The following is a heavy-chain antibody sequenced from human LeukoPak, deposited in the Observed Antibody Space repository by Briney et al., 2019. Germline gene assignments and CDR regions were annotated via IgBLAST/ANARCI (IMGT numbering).Heavy chain of an antibody. J-gene: IGHJ4*02. D-gene: IGHD4-17*01. V-gene: IGHV3-23*01. Sequence: PGGSLRLSCAASGFTFSSYGMSWVRQAPGKGLEWVSAISGSGGSTYYADSVKGRFTISRDNSKNTLYLQMNSLRAEDTAVYYCARALRNTVTNVPLGYWGQGTLVTVSS. CDR3: ARALRNTVTNVPLGY. CDR1: GFTFSSYG. CDR2: ISGSGGST.